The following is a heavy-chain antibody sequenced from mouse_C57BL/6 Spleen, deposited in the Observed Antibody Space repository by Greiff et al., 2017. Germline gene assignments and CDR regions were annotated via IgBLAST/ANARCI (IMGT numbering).Heavy chain of an antibody. D-gene: IGHD2-3*01. CDR3: ARGGYYPYYFDY. J-gene: IGHJ2*01. CDR2: INPNNGGT. CDR1: GYTFTDYN. V-gene: IGHV1-22*01. Sequence: EVQLQQSGPELVKPGASVKMSCKASGYTFTDYNMHWVKQSHGKSLEWIGYINPNNGGTSYNQKFKGKATLTVNKSSSTAYMELRSLTSEDSAVYYCARGGYYPYYFDYWGQGTTLTVSS.